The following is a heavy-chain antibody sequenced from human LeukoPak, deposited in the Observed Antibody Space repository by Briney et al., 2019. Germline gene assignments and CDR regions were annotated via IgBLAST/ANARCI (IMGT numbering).Heavy chain of an antibody. V-gene: IGHV3-48*03. Sequence: GGSLRLSCAASGFTFSSYEMNWVRQAPGKGLEWVSYISSSGSTIYYADSVKGRFTISRDNAKNSLYLQMNSLRAEDTAVYYCASGDYYGSGSSNWGQGTLVTVSS. CDR1: GFTFSSYE. CDR3: ASGDYYGSGSSN. CDR2: ISSSGSTI. D-gene: IGHD3-10*01. J-gene: IGHJ4*02.